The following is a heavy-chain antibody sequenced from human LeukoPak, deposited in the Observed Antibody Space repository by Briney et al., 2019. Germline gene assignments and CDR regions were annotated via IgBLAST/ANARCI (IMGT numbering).Heavy chain of an antibody. Sequence: ASVKVSCKASGYTFTSYYMHWVRQAPGQGLEWMGIINPSGGSTSYAQKFQGRVTMTRDTSTSRVYMELSSLRSEDTAVYYCATAYNYGRDAFDIWGQGTMVTVSS. V-gene: IGHV1-46*01. CDR1: GYTFTSYY. D-gene: IGHD5-18*01. CDR2: INPSGGST. CDR3: ATAYNYGRDAFDI. J-gene: IGHJ3*02.